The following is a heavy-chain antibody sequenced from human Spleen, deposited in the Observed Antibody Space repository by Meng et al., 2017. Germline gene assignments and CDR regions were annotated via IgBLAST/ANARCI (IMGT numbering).Heavy chain of an antibody. CDR2: ISHDGNSG. J-gene: IGHJ5*02. CDR1: GFTFSGYG. Sequence: QVQLVESGGGVVQPGRSLRLSCAASGFTFSGYGMHWVRQAPGKGLEWVAVISHDGNSGCYADSVKGRFSVSRDNFKNTLYLQMSSLRAEDTAMYHCARGGSGGVDWFDPWGQGTLVTVSS. V-gene: IGHV3-30*03. D-gene: IGHD3-10*01. CDR3: ARGGSGGVDWFDP.